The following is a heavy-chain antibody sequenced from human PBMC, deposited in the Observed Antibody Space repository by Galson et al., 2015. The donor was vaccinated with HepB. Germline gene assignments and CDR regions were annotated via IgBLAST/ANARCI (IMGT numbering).Heavy chain of an antibody. CDR3: ARDLKGWVAVAGYFDY. V-gene: IGHV1-18*01. D-gene: IGHD6-19*01. J-gene: IGHJ4*02. CDR1: GYTFTSYG. Sequence: SVKVSCKASGYTFTSYGISWVRQAPGQGLEWMGWISAYNGNTNYAQKLQGRVTMTTDTSTSTVYMELSSLRSEDTAVYYCARDLKGWVAVAGYFDYWGQGTLVTVSS. CDR2: ISAYNGNT.